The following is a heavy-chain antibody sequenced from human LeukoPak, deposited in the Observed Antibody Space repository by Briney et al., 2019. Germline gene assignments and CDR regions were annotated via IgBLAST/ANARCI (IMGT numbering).Heavy chain of an antibody. D-gene: IGHD3-10*01. Sequence: GASVKVSCKASGYTFTGYYMHWVRQAPGQGLEWMGWINPNSGGTNYAQKFQGRVTMTRDTSISTAYMELSRLRSDDTAVYYCARDYYGSGSYPDYWGQGTLVTASS. CDR3: ARDYYGSGSYPDY. CDR1: GYTFTGYY. J-gene: IGHJ4*02. V-gene: IGHV1-2*02. CDR2: INPNSGGT.